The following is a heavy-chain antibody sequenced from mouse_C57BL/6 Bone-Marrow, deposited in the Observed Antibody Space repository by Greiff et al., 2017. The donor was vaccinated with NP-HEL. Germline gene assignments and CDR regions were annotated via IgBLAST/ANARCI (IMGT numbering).Heavy chain of an antibody. V-gene: IGHV1-26*01. CDR1: GYTFTDYY. Sequence: VQLQQSGPELVKPGASVKISCKASGYTFTDYYMNWVKQSHGKSLEWIGDINPNNGGTSYNQKFKGKATLTVDKSSSTAYMELRSLTSEDSAVYYCARYGSGSGFDYWGQGTTLTVSS. CDR3: ARYGSGSGFDY. D-gene: IGHD3-2*02. CDR2: INPNNGGT. J-gene: IGHJ2*01.